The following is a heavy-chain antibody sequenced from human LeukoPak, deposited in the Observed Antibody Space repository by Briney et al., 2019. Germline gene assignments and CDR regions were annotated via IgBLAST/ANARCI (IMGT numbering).Heavy chain of an antibody. J-gene: IGHJ4*02. D-gene: IGHD3-10*01. V-gene: IGHV5-10-1*01. CDR2: IDPSDSYT. CDR1: GYSFTSYW. Sequence: GESLKISCKGSGYSFTSYWISWVRQMPGKGLEWMGRIDPSDSYTNYGPSFQGHVTISADKSISTAYLQWSSLKASDTAMYYCARHYGSSPPYYFDYWGQGTLVTVSS. CDR3: ARHYGSSPPYYFDY.